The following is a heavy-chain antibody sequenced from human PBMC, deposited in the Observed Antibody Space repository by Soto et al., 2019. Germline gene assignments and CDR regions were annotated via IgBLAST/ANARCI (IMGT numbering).Heavy chain of an antibody. CDR1: GGSISSSNW. D-gene: IGHD2-8*01. Sequence: SETLSLTCAVSGGSISSSNWWSWVRQPPGKGLEWIGEIYHSGSTNYNPSLKSRVTISVDKSKNQFSLNLSSVTAADMAVYYCARLGYCTNGVCHTTFDCWGQGTLVTVSS. J-gene: IGHJ4*02. CDR3: ARLGYCTNGVCHTTFDC. V-gene: IGHV4-4*02. CDR2: IYHSGST.